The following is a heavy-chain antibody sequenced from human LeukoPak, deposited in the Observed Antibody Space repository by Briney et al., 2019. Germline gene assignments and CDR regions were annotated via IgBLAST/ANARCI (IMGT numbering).Heavy chain of an antibody. J-gene: IGHJ3*02. CDR1: GGSISSSSYY. D-gene: IGHD1-26*01. V-gene: IGHV4-39*01. Sequence: SETLSLTCTVSGGSISSSSYYWGWIRQPPGKGLEWIGSNYYSGSTYYNPSLKSRVTISVDTSKNQFSLKLSSVTAADTAVYYCARHQGEWELQMYAFDIWGQGTMVTVSS. CDR2: NYYSGST. CDR3: ARHQGEWELQMYAFDI.